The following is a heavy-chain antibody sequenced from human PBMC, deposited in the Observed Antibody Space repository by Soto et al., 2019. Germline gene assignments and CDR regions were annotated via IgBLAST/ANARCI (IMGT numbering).Heavy chain of an antibody. J-gene: IGHJ4*02. CDR2: ISGSGGST. CDR1: GFTFSSYA. Sequence: GGSLRLSCAASGFTFSSYAMSWVRQAPGKGLEWVSAISGSGGSTYYADSVKGRFTISRDNSKNTLYLQMNSLRAEDTAVYYCANSPTPFTSGWKQLDYFDYWGQGTLVTVSS. CDR3: ANSPTPFTSGWKQLDYFDY. V-gene: IGHV3-23*01. D-gene: IGHD6-19*01.